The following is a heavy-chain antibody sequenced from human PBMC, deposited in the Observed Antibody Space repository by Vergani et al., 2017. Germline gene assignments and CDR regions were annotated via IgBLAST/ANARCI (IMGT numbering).Heavy chain of an antibody. Sequence: QAQLVQSGAEVKKPGASVKVSCRAPAHTFSNYYMYWVRQAPGLGLEWMGIINPSDGSASYAQKFQGRVTLTRDTSTSTVYMNLRSLRSEDTAIYYCARGDYGILTGYRYWGQGTLVTVSA. V-gene: IGHV1-46*03. CDR1: AHTFSNYY. J-gene: IGHJ4*02. CDR2: INPSDGSA. CDR3: ARGDYGILTGYRY. D-gene: IGHD3-9*01.